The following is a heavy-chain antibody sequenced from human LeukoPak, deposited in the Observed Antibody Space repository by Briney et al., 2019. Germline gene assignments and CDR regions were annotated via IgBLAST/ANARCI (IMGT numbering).Heavy chain of an antibody. CDR1: GFTFSSYS. Sequence: PGGSLRLSCAASGFTFSSYSMNWVRQAPGKGLEWVSSISSSSSYIYYADSVKGRFTISRDNAKNSLYLQMNSLRAEDTAVYYCARDNRARYYGFDYWGQGTLVTVSS. CDR3: ARDNRARYYGFDY. CDR2: ISSSSSYI. J-gene: IGHJ4*02. V-gene: IGHV3-21*01. D-gene: IGHD3-10*01.